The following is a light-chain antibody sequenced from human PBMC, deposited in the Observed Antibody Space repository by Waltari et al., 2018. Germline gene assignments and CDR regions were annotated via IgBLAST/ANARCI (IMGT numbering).Light chain of an antibody. CDR2: RKH. CDR3: AAWDDSLNGQWV. V-gene: IGLV1-44*01. Sequence: QSVLTQPPSESGTPGQRVTISCSGSSSNIGSNVVNWYQQVPGTTPKLIIYRKHQRPLGVPDRMSASKAVPSASLAIGVLRSEYESHYFCAAWDDSLNGQWVFGGGTKLTVL. J-gene: IGLJ2*01. CDR1: SSNIGSNV.